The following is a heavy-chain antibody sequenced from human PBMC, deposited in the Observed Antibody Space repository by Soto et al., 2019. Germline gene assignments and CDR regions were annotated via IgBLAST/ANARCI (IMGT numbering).Heavy chain of an antibody. CDR2: ISYDGSNK. V-gene: IGHV3-30*18. D-gene: IGHD2-15*01. Sequence: QVQLVESGGGVVQPGRSLRLSCAASGFTFSSYGMHWVRQAPGKGLEWVAVISYDGSNKYYADSVKGRFTIPRDNSKNTLYLQMNSLRAEDTAVYYCAKAARGNLYFDYWGQGTLVTVSS. J-gene: IGHJ4*02. CDR3: AKAARGNLYFDY. CDR1: GFTFSSYG.